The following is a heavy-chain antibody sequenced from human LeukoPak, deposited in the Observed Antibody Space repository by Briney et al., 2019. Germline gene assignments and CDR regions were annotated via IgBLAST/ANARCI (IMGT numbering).Heavy chain of an antibody. V-gene: IGHV3-30*02. Sequence: GGSLRLSCAASGFTFSSYGMHWVRQAPGKGLEWVAFIRYDGSNKYYADSVKGRFTISRDNSKNTLYLQMNSLRAEDTAVYYCAKMAAATRYFDYWGQGTLVTVSS. CDR1: GFTFSSYG. CDR2: IRYDGSNK. J-gene: IGHJ4*02. CDR3: AKMAAATRYFDY. D-gene: IGHD2-15*01.